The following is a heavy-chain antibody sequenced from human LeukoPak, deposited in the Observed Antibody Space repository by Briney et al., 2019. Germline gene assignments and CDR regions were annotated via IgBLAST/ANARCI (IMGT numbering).Heavy chain of an antibody. CDR2: ISYDGSNK. J-gene: IGHJ6*03. Sequence: PGGSLRLSCAASGFTFSSYAMHWVRQAPGKGLEWVAVISYDGSNKYYADSVKGRFTISRDNSKNTLYLQMNSLRAEDTAVYYCARSLRSGSYPGRYYYYYYYMDVWGKGTTVTVSS. CDR1: GFTFSSYA. D-gene: IGHD1-26*01. V-gene: IGHV3-30*04. CDR3: ARSLRSGSYPGRYYYYYYYMDV.